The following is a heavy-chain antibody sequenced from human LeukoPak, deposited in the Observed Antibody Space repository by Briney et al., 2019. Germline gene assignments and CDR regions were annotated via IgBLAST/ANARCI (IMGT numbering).Heavy chain of an antibody. D-gene: IGHD5-12*01. CDR1: GGTFSSYA. CDR3: ARHDTITHGNWFDP. J-gene: IGHJ5*02. CDR2: IIPIFGTA. Sequence: SVKVSCKASGGTFSSYAISWVRQAPGQGLEWMGGIIPIFGTANYAQKFQGRVTITADESTSTAYMELSSLRSEDTAVYYCARHDTITHGNWFDPWGQGTLVTVSS. V-gene: IGHV1-69*13.